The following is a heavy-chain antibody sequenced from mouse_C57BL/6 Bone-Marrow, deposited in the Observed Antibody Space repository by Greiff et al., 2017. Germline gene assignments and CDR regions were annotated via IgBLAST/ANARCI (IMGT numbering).Heavy chain of an antibody. V-gene: IGHV1-81*01. CDR1: GYTFTSYG. CDR2: IYPRSGNT. Sequence: QVQLQQSGAELARPGASVKLSCKASGYTFTSYGISWVKQRTGQGLEWIGEIYPRSGNTYYNEKFKGKATLTADKSSSTAYMALRSLTSEDSAVYFCASWGYYEGDYFDYWGQGTTLTVSS. D-gene: IGHD1-1*01. J-gene: IGHJ2*01. CDR3: ASWGYYEGDYFDY.